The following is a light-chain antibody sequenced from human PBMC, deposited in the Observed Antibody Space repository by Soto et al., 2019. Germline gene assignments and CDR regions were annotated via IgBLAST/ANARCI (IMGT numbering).Light chain of an antibody. CDR2: EVS. CDR1: SSDVGGYNY. Sequence: QSALTQPASVSGSPGQSITISCTGTSSDVGGYNYVSWYQQHPGKAPKLMIYEVSNRPSGVSNRFAGSKSGNPASLTISGLQAEDEADYYCSSYTSSSTQVFGTGTKLTVL. V-gene: IGLV2-14*01. CDR3: SSYTSSSTQV. J-gene: IGLJ1*01.